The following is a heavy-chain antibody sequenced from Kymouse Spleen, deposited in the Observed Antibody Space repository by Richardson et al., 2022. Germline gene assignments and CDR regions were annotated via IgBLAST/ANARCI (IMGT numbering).Heavy chain of an antibody. CDR1: GFTFSSYS. J-gene: IGHJ6*02. CDR2: ISSSSSYI. CDR3: AREDDTAMAYYYYYGMDV. Sequence: EVQLVESGGGLVKPGGSLRLSCAASGFTFSSYSMNWVRQAPGKGLEWVSSISSSSSYIYYADSVKGRFTISRDNAKNSLYLQMNSLRAEDTAVYYCAREDDTAMAYYYYYGMDVWGQGTTVTVSS. V-gene: IGHV3-21*03. D-gene: IGHD5-18,IGHD5-18*01.